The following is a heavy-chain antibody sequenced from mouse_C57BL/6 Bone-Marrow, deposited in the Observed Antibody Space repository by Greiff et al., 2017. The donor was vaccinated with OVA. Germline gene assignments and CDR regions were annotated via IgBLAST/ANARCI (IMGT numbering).Heavy chain of an antibody. CDR2: IYPGDGDT. V-gene: IGHV1-80*01. CDR3: ARLRFTSSMDY. CDR1: GYAFSSYW. J-gene: IGHJ4*01. Sequence: QVQLQQSGAELVKPGASVKISCKASGYAFSSYWMNWVKQRPGKGLEWIGQIYPGDGDTNYNGKFKGKATLTADKSSSTAYMQLSSLTSEDSAVYFCARLRFTSSMDYWGQGTSVTVSS.